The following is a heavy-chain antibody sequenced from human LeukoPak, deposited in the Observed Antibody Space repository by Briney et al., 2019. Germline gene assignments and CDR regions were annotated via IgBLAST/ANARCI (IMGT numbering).Heavy chain of an antibody. V-gene: IGHV3-33*01. CDR3: ARDDTVYFDY. D-gene: IGHD2-2*02. Sequence: GRSLRLSCAASGFTFSSYGMHWVRQAPDKGLEWVAIIWYDGSNKFYADSVKGRFTISRDNSKNTLYLQMNSLRAEDTAVYYCARDDTVYFDYWGPGTLVTVSS. CDR1: GFTFSSYG. J-gene: IGHJ4*02. CDR2: IWYDGSNK.